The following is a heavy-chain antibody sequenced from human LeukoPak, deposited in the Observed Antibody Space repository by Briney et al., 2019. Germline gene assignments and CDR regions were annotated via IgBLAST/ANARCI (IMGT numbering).Heavy chain of an antibody. CDR3: ARDTLGEGEDANYAVYYFDY. CDR2: ISSSGSTI. Sequence: GGSLRLSCAASGFTFSSYEMNWVRQAPGKGLEWVSYISSSGSTIYYADSVKGRFTISRDNGKNSLDLQMNSLRADDTAVYYCARDTLGEGEDANYAVYYFDYWGQGTVVTVSS. D-gene: IGHD4/OR15-4a*01. CDR1: GFTFSSYE. V-gene: IGHV3-48*03. J-gene: IGHJ4*02.